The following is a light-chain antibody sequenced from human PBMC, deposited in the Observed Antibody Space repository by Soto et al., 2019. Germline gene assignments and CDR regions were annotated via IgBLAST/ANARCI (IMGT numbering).Light chain of an antibody. CDR3: HQYYGSPYS. Sequence: DIAMTQSPDSLVVSLGERATINCKSGRTVLSTADNQNFLAWYQQRPGQPPKLLIYDASTRAPGVPDRFIGSGSATEFTLTVAGLQPVDVAVYYCHQYYGSPYSFGQGTRLAI. J-gene: IGKJ2*01. CDR1: RTVLSTADNQNF. CDR2: DAS. V-gene: IGKV4-1*01.